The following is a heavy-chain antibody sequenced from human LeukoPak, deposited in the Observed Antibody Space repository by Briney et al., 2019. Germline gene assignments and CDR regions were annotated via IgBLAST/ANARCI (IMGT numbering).Heavy chain of an antibody. Sequence: ASVKVSCKASGYTFTSYYMHWVRQAPGQGLEWVGWINPNSGGTNSAQKFQGRVTMTGDASTSTAYMELSGLTSDDTAVYYCARDFHNKKWYDGPGYYFDFWGQGTLVTVSS. V-gene: IGHV1-2*02. CDR2: INPNSGGT. J-gene: IGHJ4*02. CDR1: GYTFTSYY. D-gene: IGHD2-15*01. CDR3: ARDFHNKKWYDGPGYYFDF.